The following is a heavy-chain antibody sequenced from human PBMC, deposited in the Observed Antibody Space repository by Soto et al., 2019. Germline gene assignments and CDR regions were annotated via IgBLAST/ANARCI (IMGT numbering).Heavy chain of an antibody. Sequence: SVKVSCKASGGTFSSYTISWVRQAPGQGLEWMGRIIPILGIANYAQKFQGRVTITADKSTSTAYMELSSLRSEDTAVYYCARVTPITMVRGTNVRYYYYMDVWGERTTVTVSS. CDR3: ARVTPITMVRGTNVRYYYYMDV. CDR1: GGTFSSYT. CDR2: IIPILGIA. J-gene: IGHJ6*03. V-gene: IGHV1-69*02. D-gene: IGHD3-10*01.